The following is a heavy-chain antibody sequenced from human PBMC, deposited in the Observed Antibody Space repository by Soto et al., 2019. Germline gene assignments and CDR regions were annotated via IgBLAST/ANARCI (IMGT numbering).Heavy chain of an antibody. Sequence: PSETLSVTCIFSDGSISSSSYSWGGIRQPPGKGLEWIGSPYYSGSRYYNPSLKSPVTISVDTSKNQFSLKLSSVTAADKAVFYCARHRARNWFDPWGQGTLVTVSS. CDR1: DGSISSSSYS. CDR3: ARHRARNWFDP. J-gene: IGHJ5*02. D-gene: IGHD6-6*01. CDR2: PYYSGSR. V-gene: IGHV4-39*01.